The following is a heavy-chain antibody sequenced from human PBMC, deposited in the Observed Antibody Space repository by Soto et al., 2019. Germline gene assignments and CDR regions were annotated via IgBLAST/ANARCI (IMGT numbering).Heavy chain of an antibody. Sequence: QITLKESGPTLVKPTQTLTLTCTFSGFSLSTTGVGVGWIRQPPGKALEWPALIFWDDDKSYSPSLKSRLTITKDTAKNLVVLRTTNMDPIDTATYGCAHATSVTTGGDYWGEGTLVTVSS. CDR3: AHATSVTTGGDY. J-gene: IGHJ4*02. CDR1: GFSLSTTGVG. D-gene: IGHD4-17*01. CDR2: IFWDDDK. V-gene: IGHV2-5*02.